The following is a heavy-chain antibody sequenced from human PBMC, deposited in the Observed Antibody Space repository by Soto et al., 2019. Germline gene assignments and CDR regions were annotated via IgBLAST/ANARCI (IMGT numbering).Heavy chain of an antibody. CDR3: ARHEVDIVATNLAPFDY. Sequence: SVKVSCKASGGTFSSYAISWVRQAPGQGLEWMGGIIPIFGTANYAQKFQGRVTITADESTSTAYMELSSLRSEDTAVYYCARHEVDIVATNLAPFDYWGQGTLVTVSS. CDR2: IIPIFGTA. J-gene: IGHJ4*02. V-gene: IGHV1-69*13. CDR1: GGTFSSYA. D-gene: IGHD5-12*01.